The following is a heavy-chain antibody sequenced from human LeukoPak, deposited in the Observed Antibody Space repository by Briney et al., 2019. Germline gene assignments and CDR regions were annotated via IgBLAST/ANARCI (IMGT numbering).Heavy chain of an antibody. CDR1: GYTFTSYY. Sequence: ASVKVSCKASGYTFTSYYMHWVRQAPGQGLEWMGIINPSGGSTSYAQKFQGRVTMTRDMSTSTVYMELSSLRSEDTAVYYCARDGVGIVAGTHPDYWGQGTLVTVSS. CDR3: ARDGVGIVAGTHPDY. V-gene: IGHV1-46*01. J-gene: IGHJ4*02. D-gene: IGHD6-19*01. CDR2: INPSGGST.